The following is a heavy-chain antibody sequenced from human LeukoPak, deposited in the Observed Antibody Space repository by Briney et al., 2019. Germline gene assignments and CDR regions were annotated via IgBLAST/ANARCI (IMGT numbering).Heavy chain of an antibody. J-gene: IGHJ4*02. CDR2: ISGDGSTT. V-gene: IGHV3-74*01. CDR1: GFTFSSYA. D-gene: IGHD2-21*02. CDR3: ASWAYCGRDCYSHGSYFDY. Sequence: PGGSLRLSCAASGFTFSSYAMHWVRQAPGKGLEWVARISGDGSTTSYADSVKGRFTISRDNAKNTLFLQMNSLRAEDTAVYFCASWAYCGRDCYSHGSYFDYWGQGSLVTVSS.